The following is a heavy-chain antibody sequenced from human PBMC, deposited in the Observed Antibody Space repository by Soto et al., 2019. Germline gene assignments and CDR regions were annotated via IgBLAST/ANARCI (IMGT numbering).Heavy chain of an antibody. V-gene: IGHV3-23*01. J-gene: IGHJ6*02. CDR3: AKERAAAGMLGTYGMDV. D-gene: IGHD6-13*01. CDR1: GFTFSSYA. CDR2: ISGSGGST. Sequence: GGSLRLSCAASGFTFSSYAMSWVRQAPGKGLEWVSAISGSGGSTYYADSVKGRFTISRDNSKNTPYLQMNSLRAEDTAVYYCAKERAAAGMLGTYGMDVWGQGTTVTAP.